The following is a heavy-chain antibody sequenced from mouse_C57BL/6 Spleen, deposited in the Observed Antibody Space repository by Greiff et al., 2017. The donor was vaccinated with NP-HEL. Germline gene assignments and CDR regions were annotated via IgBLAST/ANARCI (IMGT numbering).Heavy chain of an antibody. Sequence: QVQLQQPGAELVKPGASVKLSCKASGYTFTSYWMQWVKQRPGQGLEWIGEIDPSDSYTNYNQKFKGKATLTVDTSSSTAYMQLSSLTSEDSAVYYCALPLVYYGNPHYFDYWGQGTTLTVAS. J-gene: IGHJ2*01. D-gene: IGHD2-1*01. CDR2: IDPSDSYT. CDR3: ALPLVYYGNPHYFDY. CDR1: GYTFTSYW. V-gene: IGHV1-50*01.